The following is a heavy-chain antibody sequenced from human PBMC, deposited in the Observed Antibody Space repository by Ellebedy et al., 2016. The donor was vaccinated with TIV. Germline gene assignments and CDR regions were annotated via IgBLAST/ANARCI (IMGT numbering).Heavy chain of an antibody. D-gene: IGHD6-6*01. CDR1: GYTFTSYY. V-gene: IGHV1-18*04. CDR2: ISAYNGNT. Sequence: ASVKVSXXASGYTFTSYYMHWVRQAPGQGLEWMGWISAYNGNTNYAQKLQGRVTMTTDTSTSTAYMELSSLRSEDTAVYYCARFARLRYYYYYGMDVWGQGTTVTVSS. J-gene: IGHJ6*02. CDR3: ARFARLRYYYYYGMDV.